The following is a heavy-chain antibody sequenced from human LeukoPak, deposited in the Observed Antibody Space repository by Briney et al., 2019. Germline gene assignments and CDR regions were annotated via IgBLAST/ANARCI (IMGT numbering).Heavy chain of an antibody. CDR3: AREEGEGGYSYGSDY. V-gene: IGHV1-18*01. Sequence: ASVKVSCMTSGYSFISYGISWVRQAPGQGLEWMGCISVHNGNTNYAQKFQGRVTLTTDTSTRTAYMELTSLTSDDTAVYYCAREEGEGGYSYGSDYWGQGTLVTVSS. J-gene: IGHJ4*02. CDR1: GYSFISYG. CDR2: ISVHNGNT. D-gene: IGHD5-12*01.